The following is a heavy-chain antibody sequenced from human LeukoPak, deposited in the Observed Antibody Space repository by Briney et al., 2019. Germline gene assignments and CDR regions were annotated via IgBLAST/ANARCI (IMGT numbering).Heavy chain of an antibody. CDR2: IYPADYDT. CDR3: ARQSRDGSKTRGYYYDY. CDR1: GYIFTHYW. J-gene: IGHJ4*02. D-gene: IGHD3-10*01. V-gene: IGHV5-51*01. Sequence: GESLKISCQVSGYIFTHYWIGWVRQMPGNGLESIGIIYPADYDTTYSPSFQGQVTISADKSLSTVYLQWSSLKASDTAMYYCARQSRDGSKTRGYYYDYWGQGTLVTVSS.